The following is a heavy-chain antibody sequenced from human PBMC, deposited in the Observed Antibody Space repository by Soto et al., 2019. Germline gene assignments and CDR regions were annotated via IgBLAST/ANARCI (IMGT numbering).Heavy chain of an antibody. J-gene: IGHJ4*02. V-gene: IGHV3-48*03. CDR2: ISSSGSTI. Sequence: GGSLRLSCAASGFTFSSYEMNWVRQAPGKGLEWVSYISSSGSTIYYADSVKGRFTISRDNAKNSLYLQMNSLRAEDTAVYYCAREPVGYSSGWYFDYWGQGTLVTVSS. CDR1: GFTFSSYE. CDR3: AREPVGYSSGWYFDY. D-gene: IGHD6-19*01.